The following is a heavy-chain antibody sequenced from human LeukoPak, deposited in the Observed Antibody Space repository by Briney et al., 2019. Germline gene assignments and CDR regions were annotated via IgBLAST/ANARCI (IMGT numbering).Heavy chain of an antibody. CDR2: MYYSGST. CDR3: ARPYYYDSRIDP. Sequence: PSQTLSLTCTVSGDSISSGDYYWSWIRQPPGKGLEWIAYMYYSGSTYYNPSLKSRVTMSADTSKNQLSLKLSSVTAADTAVYYCARPYYYDSRIDPWGQGILVTVSS. V-gene: IGHV4-30-4*01. J-gene: IGHJ5*02. CDR1: GDSISSGDYY. D-gene: IGHD3-22*01.